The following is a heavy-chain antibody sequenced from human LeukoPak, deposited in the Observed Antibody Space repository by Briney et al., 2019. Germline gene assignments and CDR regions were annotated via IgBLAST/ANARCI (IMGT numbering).Heavy chain of an antibody. CDR3: ARVGLVYSRGWYFDY. CDR2: IIPIFGTA. V-gene: IGHV1-69*13. Sequence: SVKVSCKASGGTFSSYAISWVRQAPGQGLEWMGGIIPIFGTANYAQKFQGRVTITADESTSTAYMELSSLRSEDTAVYCCARVGLVYSRGWYFDYWGQGTLVTVSS. D-gene: IGHD6-19*01. CDR1: GGTFSSYA. J-gene: IGHJ4*02.